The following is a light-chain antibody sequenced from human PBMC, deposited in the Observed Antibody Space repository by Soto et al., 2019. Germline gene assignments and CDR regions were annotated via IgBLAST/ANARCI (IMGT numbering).Light chain of an antibody. CDR3: SSYTGSSINTVV. CDR1: SSDVGGYNY. J-gene: IGLJ2*01. V-gene: IGLV2-14*01. CDR2: EVS. Sequence: QSALTQPASVSGSPGQSIAISCTGTSSDVGGYNYVSWYQQHPGKAPQLMIFEVSYRPSGVSNRFSGSKSGNTASLTISGLQAEDEADYYCSSYTGSSINTVVFGGGTKVTVL.